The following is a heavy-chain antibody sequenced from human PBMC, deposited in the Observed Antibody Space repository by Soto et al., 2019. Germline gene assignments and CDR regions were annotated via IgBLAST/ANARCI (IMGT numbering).Heavy chain of an antibody. CDR3: ARIHYYYYYGMDV. V-gene: IGHV3-13*01. J-gene: IGHJ6*02. CDR2: IGTAGDT. Sequence: GGSLRLSCAASGFTFSSYDMHWVRQATGKGLEWVSAIGTAGDTYYPGSVKGRFTISRENAKNSLYLQMNSLRAEDTAVYYCARIHYYYYYGMDVWGQGTTVTVSS. CDR1: GFTFSSYD.